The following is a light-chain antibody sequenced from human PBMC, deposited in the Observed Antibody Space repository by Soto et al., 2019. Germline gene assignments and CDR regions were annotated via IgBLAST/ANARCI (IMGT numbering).Light chain of an antibody. CDR1: QSLVHSEGHTF. CDR3: MHVTHWLPRYC. Sequence: DVVMTQSPLSLPVTLGQPASISCRSSQSLVHSEGHTFFHWFQQRPAQSPRSLIYKVSNPYSWVLDRFSGSGSATDFTLTISRVEAEDVGVYYCMHVTHWLPRYCVGQSTKLDI. V-gene: IGKV2-30*02. CDR2: KVS. J-gene: IGKJ2*03.